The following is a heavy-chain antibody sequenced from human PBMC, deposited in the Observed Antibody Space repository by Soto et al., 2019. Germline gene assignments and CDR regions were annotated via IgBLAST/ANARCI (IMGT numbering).Heavy chain of an antibody. V-gene: IGHV3-48*01. CDR3: ARYDYRPRWFDP. CDR2: ISSTSSTI. J-gene: IGHJ5*02. CDR1: AFNFSNYN. D-gene: IGHD3-10*01. Sequence: GGSLRLSCAASAFNFSNYNMNWVRQVPGKGLEWVSYISSTSSTIKYADSVKGRFTVSRDNAKNSLYLQMNSLRVEDTAVYYCARYDYRPRWFDPWSQGTLVTVST.